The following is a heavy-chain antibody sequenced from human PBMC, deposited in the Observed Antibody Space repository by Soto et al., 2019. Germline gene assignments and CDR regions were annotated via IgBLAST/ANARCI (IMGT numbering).Heavy chain of an antibody. CDR2: IYYSGST. CDR1: GGSISSYY. CDR3: ARETTGLYYYYMDV. Sequence: QVQLQESGPGLVKPSETLSLTCTVSGGSISSYYWSWIRQPPGKGLEWIGYIYYSGSTNYNPSLKNRVTLSVHTSKNQFSLKLSSVTGADTAVYGYARETTGLYYYYMDVWGKGTTVTVSS. V-gene: IGHV4-59*01. J-gene: IGHJ6*03.